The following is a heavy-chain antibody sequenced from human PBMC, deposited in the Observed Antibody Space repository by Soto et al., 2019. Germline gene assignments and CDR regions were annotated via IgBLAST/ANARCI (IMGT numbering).Heavy chain of an antibody. D-gene: IGHD6-19*01. Sequence: SETLSLTCAVSGGSISSSNWWSWVRQPPGKGLEWIGEIYHSGSTNYNPSLKSRVTISVDKSKNQFSLKLSSVTAADTAVYYCATRPLAVAGYAVYYYYGMDVWGQGTTVTVSS. CDR2: IYHSGST. CDR3: ATRPLAVAGYAVYYYYGMDV. V-gene: IGHV4-4*02. CDR1: GGSISSSNW. J-gene: IGHJ6*02.